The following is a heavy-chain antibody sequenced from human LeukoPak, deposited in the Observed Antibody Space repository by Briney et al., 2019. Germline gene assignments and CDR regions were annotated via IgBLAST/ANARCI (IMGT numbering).Heavy chain of an antibody. CDR3: ARDSNYYDSSGYQIIDY. D-gene: IGHD3-22*01. J-gene: IGHJ4*02. CDR2: INPNSGGT. V-gene: IGHV1-2*02. Sequence: ASVKVSCKASGYTFTGYYMHWVRQAPGQGLEWMGCINPNSGGTNYAQKFQGRVTITRDTSISTAYTELTRLRSDDTAVYYCARDSNYYDSSGYQIIDYWGQGTLVTVSS. CDR1: GYTFTGYY.